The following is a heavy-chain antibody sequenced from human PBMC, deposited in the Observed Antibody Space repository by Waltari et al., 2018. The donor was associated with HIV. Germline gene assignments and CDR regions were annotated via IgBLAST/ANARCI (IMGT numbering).Heavy chain of an antibody. J-gene: IGHJ6*02. CDR2: INAYSHNR. V-gene: IGHV1-18*01. Sequence: QAQLIQSGPEAKKPGASVKVSCQASGFDFRSYGVNWVRRTPGQGFEWLGWINAYSHNRNYTEGRITLTTNTSSNTATLEVRSLRPDDTGTYYCARVRGAKWPASYYGMDVWGQGTAVSVSS. CDR1: GFDFRSYG. D-gene: IGHD5-12*01. CDR3: ARVRGAKWPASYYGMDV.